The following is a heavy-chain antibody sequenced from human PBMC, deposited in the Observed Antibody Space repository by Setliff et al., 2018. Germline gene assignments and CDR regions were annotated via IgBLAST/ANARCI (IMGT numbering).Heavy chain of an antibody. J-gene: IGHJ4*02. CDR3: ARETTAWGYVDTAMVTFIDQ. V-gene: IGHV4-59*11. D-gene: IGHD5-18*01. Sequence: KPSETLSLTCTVSGGSISSQDWSWIRQPPGKGLEWIGYVYSSGITNYNPSLKSRVTMSVDTSKNQFSLKLSSVTAADTAVYYCARETTAWGYVDTAMVTFIDQWGQGTLVTVS. CDR1: GGSISSQD. CDR2: VYSSGIT.